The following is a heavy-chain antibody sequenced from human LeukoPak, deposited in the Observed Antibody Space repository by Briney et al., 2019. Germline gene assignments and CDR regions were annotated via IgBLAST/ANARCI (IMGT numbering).Heavy chain of an antibody. CDR1: GFTFSSYA. Sequence: PGGSLRLSCAASGFTFSSYAMSWVRQAPGKGLEWVGRIKSKTDGGTTDYAAPVKGRFTISRDDSKNTLYLQMNSLKTEDTAVYYCTTYSYGAFDYWGQGTLVTVSS. V-gene: IGHV3-15*01. CDR3: TTYSYGAFDY. J-gene: IGHJ4*02. D-gene: IGHD5-18*01. CDR2: IKSKTDGGTT.